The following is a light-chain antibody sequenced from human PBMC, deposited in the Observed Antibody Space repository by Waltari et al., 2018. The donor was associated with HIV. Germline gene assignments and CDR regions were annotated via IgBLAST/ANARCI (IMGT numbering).Light chain of an antibody. Sequence: QSALTQPASVSGSPGQSITISCTGTSSYAGGYNYVSWYQQYAGKAPKPMIYYFRNRPSGVSNRFSGSKSCNTASLTISGLQAEDEADYYCSSYTSSSSLVVGGGTKLTVL. CDR2: YFR. CDR3: SSYTSSSSLV. J-gene: IGLJ2*01. CDR1: SSYAGGYNY. V-gene: IGLV2-14*01.